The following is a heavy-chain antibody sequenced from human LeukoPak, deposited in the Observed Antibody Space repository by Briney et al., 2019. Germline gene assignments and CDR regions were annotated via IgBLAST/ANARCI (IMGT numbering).Heavy chain of an antibody. CDR3: ARDYGRSRDYGMDV. J-gene: IGHJ6*02. D-gene: IGHD3-10*01. CDR1: GFTFSSYW. V-gene: IGHV3-74*01. CDR2: INSDGSSI. Sequence: GGSLRLSCAASGFTFSSYWMHWVRQAPGKGLVWVSRINSDGSSITYADSVKGRFTISRDNAKNTLYLQMNSLRAEDTAVYFCARDYGRSRDYGMDVWGQGTTVTVPS.